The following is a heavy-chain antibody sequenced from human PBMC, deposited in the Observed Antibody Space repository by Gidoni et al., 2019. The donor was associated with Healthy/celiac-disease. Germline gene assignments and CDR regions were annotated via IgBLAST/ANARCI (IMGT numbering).Heavy chain of an antibody. D-gene: IGHD1-7*01. CDR2: VSGSGGST. V-gene: IGHV3-23*01. CDR1: GFIFSSYA. Sequence: VQRSESGGGLVQPGVSLRLTCAACGFIFSSYAMRWVRQAPWKGLEWVSAVSGSGGSTYYADSVKGRFTISRDNSKNTLYLQMNSLRAEDRAVYYCAKGDNWNYVGAFDDWDQGTLVTVSS. J-gene: IGHJ4*02. CDR3: AKGDNWNYVGAFDD.